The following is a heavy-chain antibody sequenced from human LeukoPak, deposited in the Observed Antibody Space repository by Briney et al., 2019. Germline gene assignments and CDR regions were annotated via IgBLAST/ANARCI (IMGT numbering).Heavy chain of an antibody. J-gene: IGHJ6*01. CDR1: GLSLSTYG. D-gene: IGHD3-16*02. CDR3: VAGRTLVSHYG. Sequence: GGSLRLSCTASGLSLSTYGIHWVRQAPGQGLEWVAVTWYDGSKNHNKDSMRGRLTPSRDKYKKTAYLQRTSLAADDTAVYYCVAGRTLVSHYG. V-gene: IGHV3-33*01. CDR2: TWYDGSKN.